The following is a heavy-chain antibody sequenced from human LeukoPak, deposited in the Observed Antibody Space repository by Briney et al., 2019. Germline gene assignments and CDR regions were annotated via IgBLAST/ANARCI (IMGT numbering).Heavy chain of an antibody. J-gene: IGHJ4*02. V-gene: IGHV1-2*02. D-gene: IGHD6-13*01. CDR3: ARGTIGYSSSWSVDY. CDR1: GYTFTGYY. CDR2: INPNSGGT. Sequence: ASVKVSCKASGYTFTGYYMHWVRQAPGQGLEWMGWINPNSGGTNYAQKFQGRVTMTRDTSISTAYMELSRLRSDDTAVYYCARGTIGYSSSWSVDYWGQGTLVTVSS.